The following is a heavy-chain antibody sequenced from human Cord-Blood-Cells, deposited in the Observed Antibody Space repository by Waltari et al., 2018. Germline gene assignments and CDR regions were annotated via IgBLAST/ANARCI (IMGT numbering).Heavy chain of an antibody. Sequence: QVQLQESGPGLVKPSQTLSLTCTVSGGSISSGGSYWSWLRQHPGKGLEWIGYIYYSGSTYYNPSLKSRVTISVDTSKNQFSLKLSSVTAADTAVYYCARDRIAAAGRYYYYYMDVWGKGTTVTVSS. CDR3: ARDRIAAAGRYYYYYMDV. CDR1: GGSISSGGSY. CDR2: IYYSGST. D-gene: IGHD6-13*01. J-gene: IGHJ6*03. V-gene: IGHV4-31*03.